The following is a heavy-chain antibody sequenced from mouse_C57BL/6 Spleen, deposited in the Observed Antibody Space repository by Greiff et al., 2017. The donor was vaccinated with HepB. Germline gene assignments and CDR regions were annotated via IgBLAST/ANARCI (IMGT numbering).Heavy chain of an antibody. CDR3: ARDGDSYFDV. CDR1: GFTFSSYA. CDR2: ISDGGSYT. Sequence: EVKLVESGGGLVKPGGSLKLSCAASGFTFSSYAMSWVRQTPEKRLEWVATISDGGSYTYYPDNVKGRFTISRDNAKNNLYLQMSHLKSEDTAMYYCARDGDSYFDVWGTGITVTVSS. V-gene: IGHV5-4*01. J-gene: IGHJ1*03.